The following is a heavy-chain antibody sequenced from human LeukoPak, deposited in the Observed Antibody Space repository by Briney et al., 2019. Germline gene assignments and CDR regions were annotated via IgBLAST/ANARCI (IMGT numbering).Heavy chain of an antibody. CDR3: AKDGRGRTFFGDIEY. J-gene: IGHJ4*02. D-gene: IGHD3-10*01. CDR2: ISNDGDYE. CDR1: GFTFSLYG. Sequence: GGSLRLSCAASGFTFSLYGMHWVRQAPGKGLEWVAVISNDGDYEYYTDSVKGRFTISRDNAKDTLYLQMDCLRREDTAVYYCAKDGRGRTFFGDIEYWGQGTLVAVSS. V-gene: IGHV3-30*18.